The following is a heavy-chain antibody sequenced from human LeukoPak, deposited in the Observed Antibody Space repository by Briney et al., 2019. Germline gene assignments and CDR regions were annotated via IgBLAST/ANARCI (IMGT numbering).Heavy chain of an antibody. CDR2: IYHSGST. Sequence: KASETLSLTCAVSGGSISSSNWWSWVRQPPGQGLEWIGEIYHSGSTNYNPSLKSRVTISVDKSKNQFSLKLSSVTAADTAVYYCARGVYYDSSGYYPYGYWGQGALVTVSS. CDR1: GGSISSSNW. V-gene: IGHV4-4*02. J-gene: IGHJ4*02. D-gene: IGHD3-22*01. CDR3: ARGVYYDSSGYYPYGY.